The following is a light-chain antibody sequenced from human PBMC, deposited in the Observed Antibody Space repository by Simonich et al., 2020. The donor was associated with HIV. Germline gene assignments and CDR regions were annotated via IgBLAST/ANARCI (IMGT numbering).Light chain of an antibody. CDR2: GAF. CDR1: QSVSSN. J-gene: IGKJ2*01. CDR3: QQYNNWPHYT. Sequence: EIVMTQSPATLSVSPGERATLSCRASQSVSSNLAGYQQKPGQAPRLLIYGAFTRATGIPARVSGSGSGTEFTLTISSMQSEDFAVYYCQQYNNWPHYTFGQGTKLEIK. V-gene: IGKV3-15*01.